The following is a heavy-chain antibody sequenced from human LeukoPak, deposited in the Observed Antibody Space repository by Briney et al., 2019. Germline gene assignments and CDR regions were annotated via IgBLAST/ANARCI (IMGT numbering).Heavy chain of an antibody. J-gene: IGHJ3*02. V-gene: IGHV3-23*01. Sequence: GGSLRLSCAASGFIFSSSAMSWVRQAPGKGLEWVSGISGSGGRTNCADSVKGRFTISRDNSKKTLYLQMHSLRADDTALYYCAKGSGSYHDAFDIWGQGTVVTVSS. D-gene: IGHD1-26*01. CDR2: ISGSGGRT. CDR3: AKGSGSYHDAFDI. CDR1: GFIFSSSA.